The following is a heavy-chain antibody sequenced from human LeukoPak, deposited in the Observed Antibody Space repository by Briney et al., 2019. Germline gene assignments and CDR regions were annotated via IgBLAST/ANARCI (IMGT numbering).Heavy chain of an antibody. D-gene: IGHD3-9*01. CDR1: GYTFTSYG. V-gene: IGHV1-18*01. J-gene: IGHJ4*02. CDR3: ARDISRTYDILTGYEYYFDY. CDR2: ISAYNGNT. Sequence: ASVKVSCKASGYTFTSYGISWVRQVPGQGLEWMGWISAYNGNTNYAQKLQGRVTMTTDTSTSTAYMGLRSLRSDDTAVYYCARDISRTYDILTGYEYYFDYWGQGTLVTVSS.